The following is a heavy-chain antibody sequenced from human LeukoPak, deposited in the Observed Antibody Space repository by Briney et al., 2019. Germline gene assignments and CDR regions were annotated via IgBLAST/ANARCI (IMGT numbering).Heavy chain of an antibody. CDR3: ARGLGPYLDV. D-gene: IGHD1-26*01. CDR2: IIPIFGTA. J-gene: IGHJ6*02. CDR1: GFTFTSHD. V-gene: IGHV1-69*13. Sequence: GASVKVSCKASGFTFTSHDYNWVRQAPGQGLEWMGGIIPIFGTANYAQKFQGRVTITADESTSTAYMELSSLRSEDTAVYYCARGLGPYLDVWGQGTTVTASS.